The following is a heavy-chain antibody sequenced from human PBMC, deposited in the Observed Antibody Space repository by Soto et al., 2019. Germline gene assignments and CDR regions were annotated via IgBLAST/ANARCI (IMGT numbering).Heavy chain of an antibody. J-gene: IGHJ4*02. Sequence: SLKVSFKASVGTFSSYDISWVRQATGQGLEWMGGIIPIFGTANYEQKFQGRVTITADESTSTAYMELSSLRSEDTAVYYCVTSGISSGWYYFDYWGRG. CDR3: VTSGISSGWYYFDY. D-gene: IGHD6-19*01. CDR2: IIPIFGTA. V-gene: IGHV1-69*13. CDR1: VGTFSSYD.